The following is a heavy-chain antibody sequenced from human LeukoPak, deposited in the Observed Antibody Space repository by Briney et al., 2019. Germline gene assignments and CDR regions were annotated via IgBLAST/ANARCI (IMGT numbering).Heavy chain of an antibody. Sequence: SETLSLTCTVSGDSISSGTYFWGWIRQRPGKGLEWIGSIYYSGITYYNPSLEGRVTMSVDTSKNQFFLMLSSVTAADTAVYYCARRDLRELDYWGQGTLVTVSS. CDR2: IYYSGIT. J-gene: IGHJ4*02. V-gene: IGHV4-39*01. CDR1: GDSISSGTYF. D-gene: IGHD1-7*01. CDR3: ARRDLRELDY.